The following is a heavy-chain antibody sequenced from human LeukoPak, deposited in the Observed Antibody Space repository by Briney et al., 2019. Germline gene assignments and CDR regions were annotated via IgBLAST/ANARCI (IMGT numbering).Heavy chain of an antibody. J-gene: IGHJ5*02. V-gene: IGHV4-59*08. Sequence: PSETLSLTCTVSGGSISSYYWSWIRQPPGKGLERIGYIYYSGSTNYNPSLKSRVTISVDTSKNQFFLKLSSVTAADTAVYYCARLSGYSSSGKTRNWFDPWGQGTLVTVSS. CDR2: IYYSGST. CDR3: ARLSGYSSSGKTRNWFDP. CDR1: GGSISSYY. D-gene: IGHD6-13*01.